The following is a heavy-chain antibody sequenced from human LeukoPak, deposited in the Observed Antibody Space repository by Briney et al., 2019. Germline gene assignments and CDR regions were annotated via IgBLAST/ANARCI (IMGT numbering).Heavy chain of an antibody. CDR2: ISAYNGNT. V-gene: IGHV1-18*01. J-gene: IGHJ4*02. D-gene: IGHD4-17*01. CDR3: ARDPATVSPPDY. CDR1: GYTFTSYG. Sequence: ASVKVSCKASGYTFTSYGISWVRRAPGQGLEWMGWISAYNGNTNYAQKLQGRVTMTTDTSTSTAYMELRSLRSDDTAVYYCARDPATVSPPDYWGQGTLVTVSS.